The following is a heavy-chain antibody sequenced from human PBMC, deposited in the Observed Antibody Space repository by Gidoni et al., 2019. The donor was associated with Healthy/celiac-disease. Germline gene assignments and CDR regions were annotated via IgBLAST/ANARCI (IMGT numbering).Heavy chain of an antibody. CDR2: ST. CDR3: ARDGTRTWFGEFKGYYGMDV. D-gene: IGHD3-10*01. J-gene: IGHJ6*02. V-gene: IGHV4-39*07. Sequence: STYYNPSLKSRVTISVDTSKNQFSLKLSSVTAADTAVYYCARDGTRTWFGEFKGYYGMDVWGQGTTVTVSS.